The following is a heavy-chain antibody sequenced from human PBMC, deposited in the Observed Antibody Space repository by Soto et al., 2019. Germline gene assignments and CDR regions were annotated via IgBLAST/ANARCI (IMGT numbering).Heavy chain of an antibody. V-gene: IGHV3-74*01. CDR3: AREGSDSSSSPFPHYYYGVDV. Sequence: PGGSLRLSCAASGFSFSRYWMHWVRQAPGKGLVWVSRINSDGTTSYADSVKGRFTISRDNAKNTLYLQMNSLRAEDTALYYCAREGSDSSSSPFPHYYYGVDVWGQGTTVTVSS. CDR1: GFSFSRYW. J-gene: IGHJ6*02. D-gene: IGHD6-6*01. CDR2: INSDGTT.